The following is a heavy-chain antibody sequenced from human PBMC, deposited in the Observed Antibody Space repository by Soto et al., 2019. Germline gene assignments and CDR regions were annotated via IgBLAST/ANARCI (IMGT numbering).Heavy chain of an antibody. D-gene: IGHD2-15*01. Sequence: SVKVSCKASGGTFSSYAISWVRQAPGQGLEWMGGIIPIFGTANYAQKFQGRVTTTADESTSTAYMELSSLRSEDTAVYYCARGVVLIADLHYYYGMDVWGQGTTVTVSS. V-gene: IGHV1-69*13. CDR1: GGTFSSYA. J-gene: IGHJ6*02. CDR3: ARGVVLIADLHYYYGMDV. CDR2: IIPIFGTA.